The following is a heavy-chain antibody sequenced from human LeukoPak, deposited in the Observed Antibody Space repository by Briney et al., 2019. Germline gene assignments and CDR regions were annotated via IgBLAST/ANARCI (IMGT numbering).Heavy chain of an antibody. CDR2: ISYDGSNK. D-gene: IGHD2-2*01. CDR3: AKDPYCSSTSCYSES. Sequence: GGSLRLSCAASGFTFSSYGMHWVRQAPGKGLEWVAVISYDGSNKYYADSVKGRFTISRDNSKNTLYLQMDSLRAEDTAVYYCAKDPYCSSTSCYSESWGQGTLVTVSS. V-gene: IGHV3-30*18. CDR1: GFTFSSYG. J-gene: IGHJ5*02.